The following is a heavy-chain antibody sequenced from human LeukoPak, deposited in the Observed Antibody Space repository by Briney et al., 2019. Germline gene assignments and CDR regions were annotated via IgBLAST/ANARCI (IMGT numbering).Heavy chain of an antibody. CDR3: ARDRYCDSRIDAFDI. D-gene: IGHD3-22*01. CDR1: GGSFSGYY. V-gene: IGHV4-34*01. J-gene: IGHJ3*02. CDR2: INHSGST. Sequence: SETLSLTCAVYGGSFSGYYWSWIRQPPGKGLEWIGEINHSGSTNYNPSLKSRVTISVDTSKNQFSLKLNSVTAADTAVYYCARDRYCDSRIDAFDIWGQGTMVTVSS.